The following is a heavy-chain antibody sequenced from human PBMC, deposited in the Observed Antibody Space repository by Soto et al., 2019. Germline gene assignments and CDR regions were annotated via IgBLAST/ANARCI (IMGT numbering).Heavy chain of an antibody. CDR2: IRQDGGAQ. V-gene: IGHV3-7*03. Sequence: EVQLVESVGGLAQPGGSLRLSCVASGFTFTTYWMSWVRQAPGKGLEWVANIRQDGGAQYYVDSVKGRFTISRDNAKDSVYLQMDSLRAEDTAVYYCVRGGHGSGSYLGSYWGQGILVTVSS. D-gene: IGHD3-10*01. J-gene: IGHJ4*02. CDR3: VRGGHGSGSYLGSY. CDR1: GFTFTTYW.